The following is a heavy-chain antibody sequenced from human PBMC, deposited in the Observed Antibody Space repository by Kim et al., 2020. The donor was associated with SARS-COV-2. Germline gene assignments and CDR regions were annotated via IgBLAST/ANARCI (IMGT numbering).Heavy chain of an antibody. CDR3: ARDGTTRNGGYYFDY. D-gene: IGHD1-1*01. J-gene: IGHJ4*02. Sequence: QKFQGRVTITRDASASTAYMELSSLRSEDTAVYYCARDGTTRNGGYYFDYWGQRALVTVSS. V-gene: IGHV1-3*01.